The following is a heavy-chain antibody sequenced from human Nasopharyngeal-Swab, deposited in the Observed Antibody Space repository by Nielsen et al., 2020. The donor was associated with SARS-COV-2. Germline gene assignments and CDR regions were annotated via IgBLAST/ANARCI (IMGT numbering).Heavy chain of an antibody. CDR2: IYYSGST. CDR3: ARGDSSGWAFDY. Sequence: WIRQSPGKGLEWIGYIYYSGSTNYNPSPKSRVTISVDTSKNQFSLKLSSVTAADTAVYYCARGDSSGWAFDYWGQGTLVTVSS. J-gene: IGHJ4*02. D-gene: IGHD6-19*01. V-gene: IGHV4-59*08.